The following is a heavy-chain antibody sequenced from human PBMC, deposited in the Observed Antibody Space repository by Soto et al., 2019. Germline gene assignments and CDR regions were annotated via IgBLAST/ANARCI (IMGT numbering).Heavy chain of an antibody. CDR1: GFTFSNYG. V-gene: IGHV3-30*18. CDR3: AKDLGQQLVLNYGMDV. J-gene: IGHJ6*02. CDR2: ISYDGNNK. D-gene: IGHD6-13*01. Sequence: QVQLVESGGGVVQPGTSLRLSCVPSGFTFSNYGMYWVRQAPGKGLEWVAVISYDGNNKYNADSVKGRFTISRDNGKKILYLQMNSLRPEDTGVYYCAKDLGQQLVLNYGMDVWGQGTTVTVSS.